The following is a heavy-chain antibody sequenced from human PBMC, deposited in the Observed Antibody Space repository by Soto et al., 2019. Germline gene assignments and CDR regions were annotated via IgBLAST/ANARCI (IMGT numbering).Heavy chain of an antibody. J-gene: IGHJ4*02. V-gene: IGHV3-23*01. D-gene: IGHD2-15*01. CDR2: ISGSGGST. CDR1: GFTFSSYA. Sequence: GGSLRLSCAASGFTFSSYAMSWVRQAPGKGLEWVSAISGSGGSTYYADSVKGRFTISRDNAKNTLYLQMNSLRAEDTAVYFCARVECSGGSCYSIDFWGQGTLVTVSS. CDR3: ARVECSGGSCYSIDF.